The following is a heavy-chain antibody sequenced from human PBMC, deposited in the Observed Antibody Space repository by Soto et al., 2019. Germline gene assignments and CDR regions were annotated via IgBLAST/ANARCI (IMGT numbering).Heavy chain of an antibody. V-gene: IGHV1-69*13. CDR3: ARDNGYSSGWYFPDY. CDR1: GGTFSSYA. CDR2: IIPIFGTA. D-gene: IGHD6-19*01. J-gene: IGHJ4*02. Sequence: SVKVSCKASGGTFSSYAISWVRQAPGQGLEWMGGIIPIFGTANYAQKFQGRVTITADESTSTAYMELSSLRSEDTAVYYCARDNGYSSGWYFPDYWGQGTLVTVSS.